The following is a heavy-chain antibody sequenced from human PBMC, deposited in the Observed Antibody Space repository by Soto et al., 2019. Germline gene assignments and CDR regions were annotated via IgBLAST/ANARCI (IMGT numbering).Heavy chain of an antibody. V-gene: IGHV3-33*01. J-gene: IGHJ6*03. CDR3: ARVSRGVVPAALPYYYYYMDV. CDR2: IWYDGSNK. D-gene: IGHD2-2*01. Sequence: QVQLVESGGGVVQPGRSLRLSCAASGFTFSSYGMHWVRQAPGKGLEWVAVIWYDGSNKYYADSVKGRFTISRDNSKNTLYLQMNGLRAEDTAVYYCARVSRGVVPAALPYYYYYMDVWGKGTTVTVSS. CDR1: GFTFSSYG.